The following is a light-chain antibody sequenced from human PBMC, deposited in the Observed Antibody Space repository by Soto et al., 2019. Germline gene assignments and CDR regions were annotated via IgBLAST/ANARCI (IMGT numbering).Light chain of an antibody. CDR3: QQYGSSPSWT. V-gene: IGKV3-20*01. J-gene: IGKJ1*01. Sequence: EIVLTQSPGTLSLSPGERATLSCRASQSVSSSYLAWYQQKPGQAPRLLIYGAYSRATGIPDRFSGSGSGTDFTLTISSLEPEDFAVYYCQQYGSSPSWTFGQGTKVYIK. CDR1: QSVSSSY. CDR2: GAY.